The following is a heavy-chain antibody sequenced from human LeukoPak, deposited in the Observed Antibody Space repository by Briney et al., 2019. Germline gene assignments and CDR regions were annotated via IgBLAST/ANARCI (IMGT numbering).Heavy chain of an antibody. D-gene: IGHD3-22*01. CDR2: MNPSGST. V-gene: IGHV4-34*01. J-gene: IGHJ6*03. Sequence: PSETLSLTCAVYGGSFSGYYWTWIRQTPEKGLEWIGEMNPSGSTNYNPSLKSRVTISVDTSKNQFSLVLSSVTAADTAVYYCARGRQDVTMIVVVMTAVSYYLDVWGKGTTVTVS. CDR1: GGSFSGYY. CDR3: ARGRQDVTMIVVVMTAVSYYLDV.